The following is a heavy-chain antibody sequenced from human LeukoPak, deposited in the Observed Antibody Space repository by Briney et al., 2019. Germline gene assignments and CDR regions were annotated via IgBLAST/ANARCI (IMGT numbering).Heavy chain of an antibody. CDR3: ARGLDNWNVYIFDY. D-gene: IGHD1-20*01. J-gene: IGHJ4*02. CDR1: GFTFSSYW. V-gene: IGHV3-7*01. CDR2: IKQDGSER. Sequence: PGGSLRLSCAASGFTFSSYWMSWVRQAPGKGLEWVANIKQDGSERYYVDSVKGRFTISRDNAKNSLYLQMNSLRAEDTAVYYCARGLDNWNVYIFDYWGQGALVTVSS.